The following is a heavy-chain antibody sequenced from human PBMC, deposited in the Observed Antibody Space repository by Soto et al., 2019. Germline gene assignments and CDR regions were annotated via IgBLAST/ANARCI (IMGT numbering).Heavy chain of an antibody. D-gene: IGHD6-19*01. Sequence: EVQLVESGGGLVQPGGSLRLSCAASGFTFSSYSMNWVRQAPGKGLEWVSYISSSSSTIYYADSVKGRFTISRDNAKNSLYLQMISLRAEDTAVYYCARGGGWSDAFDIWGQGQWSPSLQ. J-gene: IGHJ3*02. CDR3: ARGGGWSDAFDI. CDR2: ISSSSSTI. V-gene: IGHV3-48*01. CDR1: GFTFSSYS.